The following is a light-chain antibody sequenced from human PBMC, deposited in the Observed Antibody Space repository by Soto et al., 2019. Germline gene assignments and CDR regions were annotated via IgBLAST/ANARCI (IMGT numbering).Light chain of an antibody. CDR1: QSVSSSY. CDR3: QQYGSSVWT. J-gene: IGKJ1*01. Sequence: EIVLTQSPATLSLSPGERATLSCRASQSVSSSYLAWYQQKPGQAPRLLIYAASTRATDVPARFSGGGSGAGFTLTISRLEPEDFAVYYCQQYGSSVWTFGQGTKVDIK. V-gene: IGKV3-20*01. CDR2: AAS.